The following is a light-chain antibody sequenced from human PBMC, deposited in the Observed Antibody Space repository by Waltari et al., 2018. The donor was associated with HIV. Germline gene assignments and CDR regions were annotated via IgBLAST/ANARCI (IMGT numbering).Light chain of an antibody. CDR2: KAS. CDR3: QQYNSYSRT. J-gene: IGKJ1*01. Sequence: DIQMTQSPSTLSASVGDRVTITCRASQSISSWLAWYQQKPGKAPKLLIYKASSLESGVPSRFSGNGSGTEFTLTISSLRPDDFATYYCQQYNSYSRTFGQGTKVEIK. V-gene: IGKV1-5*03. CDR1: QSISSW.